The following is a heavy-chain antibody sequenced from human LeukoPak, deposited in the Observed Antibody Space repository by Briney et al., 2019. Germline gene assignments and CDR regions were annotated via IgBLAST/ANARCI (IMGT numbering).Heavy chain of an antibody. CDR1: GFTFDDYA. J-gene: IGHJ4*02. V-gene: IGHV3-9*01. CDR2: ISWNSGSI. D-gene: IGHD3-10*01. CDR3: ARDNSRWFGELVIDY. Sequence: GRSLRLSCAASGFTFDDYAMHWVRQAPGKGLEWVSGISWNSGSIGYADSVKGRFTISRDNAKNSLYLQMNSLRAEDTAVYYCARDNSRWFGELVIDYWGQGTLVTVSS.